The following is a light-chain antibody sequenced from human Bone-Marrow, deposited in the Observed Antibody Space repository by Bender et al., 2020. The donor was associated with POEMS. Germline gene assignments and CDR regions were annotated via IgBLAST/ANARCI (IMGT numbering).Light chain of an antibody. J-gene: IGLJ3*02. CDR3: TSYTTSRTWV. CDR1: SSNIVNEA. V-gene: IGLV1-44*01. CDR2: SDN. Sequence: QSVLTQPPSVSGTPGQRVAISCSGSSSNIVNEAVSWYQHLPGTAPKLLIYSDNTRPSGVPDRFSGSKSGNTASLTVSGLQAEDEAAYYCTSYTTSRTWVFGGGTKLTVL.